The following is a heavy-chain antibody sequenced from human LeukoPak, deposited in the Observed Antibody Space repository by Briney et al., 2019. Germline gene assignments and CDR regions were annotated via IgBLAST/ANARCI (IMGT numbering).Heavy chain of an antibody. CDR3: ARRRDLYPGSYYPFDY. J-gene: IGHJ4*02. CDR1: GYSFTGYW. V-gene: IGHV5-51*01. Sequence: GESLKISCKGSGYSFTGYWIGWVRQMPGKGLEWMGIIYPGDSDTRYSPSFQGQVTISADKSITTAYLQWNRLKASDTAMYYCARRRDLYPGSYYPFDYWGQGTLVTVSS. CDR2: IYPGDSDT. D-gene: IGHD1-26*01.